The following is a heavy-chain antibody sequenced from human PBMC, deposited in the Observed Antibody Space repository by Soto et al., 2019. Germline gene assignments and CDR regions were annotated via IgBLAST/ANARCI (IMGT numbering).Heavy chain of an antibody. CDR1: GFTFSGSA. J-gene: IGHJ6*02. D-gene: IGHD3-9*01. CDR2: IRSKANSYAT. Sequence: PGGSLRLSCAASGFTFSGSAMHWVRQASGKGLEWVGRIRSKANSYATAYAASVKGRFTISRDDSKNTAYLQMNSLKTEDTAVYYCTRLLSERDLLPGYYKDDSSYGMDVWGQGTTVTVSS. CDR3: TRLLSERDLLPGYYKDDSSYGMDV. V-gene: IGHV3-73*01.